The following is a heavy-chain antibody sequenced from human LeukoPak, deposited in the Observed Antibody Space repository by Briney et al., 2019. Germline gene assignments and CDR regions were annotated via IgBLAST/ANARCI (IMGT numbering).Heavy chain of an antibody. Sequence: GGSLRLSCAASGFTFSSYSVNWVRQAPGKGLEWVSSISSSSSYIYYADSVKGRFTISRDNAKNSLYLQMNSLRAEDTAVYYCARDLAGYCSGGSCYTYYYYYYMDVWGKGTTVTVSS. D-gene: IGHD2-15*01. CDR3: ARDLAGYCSGGSCYTYYYYYYMDV. CDR2: ISSSSSYI. V-gene: IGHV3-21*01. J-gene: IGHJ6*03. CDR1: GFTFSSYS.